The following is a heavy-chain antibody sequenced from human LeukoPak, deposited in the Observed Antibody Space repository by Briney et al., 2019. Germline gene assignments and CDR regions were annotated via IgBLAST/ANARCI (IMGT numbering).Heavy chain of an antibody. CDR1: GGSFSNYY. CDR2: GHHSGST. J-gene: IGHJ5*02. Sequence: SETLSLTCAVYGGSFSNYYWTWIRQPPGKGLEWIGEGHHSGSTNYNPSLKTRVTISVDTSRSQFSLKLTSVTAADTAVYYCARGSQWGDYAGLAPWGQGTLVTVSS. CDR3: ARGSQWGDYAGLAP. D-gene: IGHD4-17*01. V-gene: IGHV4-34*01.